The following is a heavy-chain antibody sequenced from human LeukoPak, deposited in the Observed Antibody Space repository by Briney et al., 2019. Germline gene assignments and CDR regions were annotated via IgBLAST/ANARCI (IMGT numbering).Heavy chain of an antibody. CDR2: IYHSGST. Sequence: SQTLSLTCTVSGGSISSGGYYWSWIRQPPGKGLEWIGYIYHSGSTNYNPSLKSRVTVSVDKSKNQFSLKVNSVTAADTAVYYCARGVAVAGYFDYWGQGTLVTVSS. J-gene: IGHJ4*02. CDR3: ARGVAVAGYFDY. V-gene: IGHV4-30-2*01. D-gene: IGHD6-19*01. CDR1: GGSISSGGYY.